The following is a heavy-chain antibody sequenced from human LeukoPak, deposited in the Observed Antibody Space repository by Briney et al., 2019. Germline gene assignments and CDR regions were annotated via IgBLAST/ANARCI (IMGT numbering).Heavy chain of an antibody. CDR2: IYYSGST. CDR1: GGSFSSEGTC. V-gene: IGHV4-31*03. D-gene: IGHD1-26*01. J-gene: IGHJ4*02. CDR3: ARAHYSGSCDFDI. Sequence: SETLSLTCTVSGGSFSSEGTCWNCIRQHPGKGLEWLVYIYYSGSTYNNPSLKSRLTISTDTSKNQCSLKLKSVTAADTAIYYCARAHYSGSCDFDIWGQGTLVTVSS.